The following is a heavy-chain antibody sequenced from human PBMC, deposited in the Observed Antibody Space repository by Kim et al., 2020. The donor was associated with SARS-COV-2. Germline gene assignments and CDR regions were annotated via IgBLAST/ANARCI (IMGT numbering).Heavy chain of an antibody. J-gene: IGHJ4*02. Sequence: KGPFTITRDNSKNTLYLQMNSLRAEDTAVYYCARDLWYSSSWYTLQPFDYWGQGTLVTVSS. CDR3: ARDLWYSSSWYTLQPFDY. D-gene: IGHD6-13*01. V-gene: IGHV3-30*07.